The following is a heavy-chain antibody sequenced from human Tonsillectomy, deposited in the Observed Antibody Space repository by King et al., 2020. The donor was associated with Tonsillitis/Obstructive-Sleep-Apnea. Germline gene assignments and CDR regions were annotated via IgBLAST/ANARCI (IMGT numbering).Heavy chain of an antibody. J-gene: IGHJ3*02. CDR1: GYTLTELS. V-gene: IGHV1-24*01. CDR3: ATPRLYCSSTSCPGPDAFDI. CDR2: FDPEDGET. D-gene: IGHD2-2*01. Sequence: QLVQSGAEVKKPGASVKVSCKVSGYTLTELSMHWVRQAPGKGLEWMGGFDPEDGETIYAQKFQGRVTMTEDTSTDTAYMELSSLRSEDTAVYYCATPRLYCSSTSCPGPDAFDIWGQGTMVTVSS.